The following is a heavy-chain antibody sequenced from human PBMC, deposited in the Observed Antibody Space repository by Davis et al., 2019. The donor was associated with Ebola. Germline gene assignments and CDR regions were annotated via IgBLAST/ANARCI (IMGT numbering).Heavy chain of an antibody. CDR2: ISWNSGSI. CDR3: AKEDLLKGYGMDV. D-gene: IGHD2-15*01. J-gene: IGHJ6*04. Sequence: GGSLRLSCAASGFTFDDYAMTWVRQAPGKGLEWVSGISWNSGSIGYADSVKGRFTISRDNAKNSLYLQMNSLRAEDTALYYCAKEDLLKGYGMDVWGKGTTVTVSS. V-gene: IGHV3-9*01. CDR1: GFTFDDYA.